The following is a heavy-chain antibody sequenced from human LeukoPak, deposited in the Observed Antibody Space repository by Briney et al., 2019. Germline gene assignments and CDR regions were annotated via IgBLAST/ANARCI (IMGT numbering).Heavy chain of an antibody. V-gene: IGHV1-2*06. Sequence: ASVKVSCKASGYTFTCYYMHWVRQAPGQGLEWMGRINPNSGGTNYAQKFQGRVTMTRDTSISTAYMELSRLRSDDTAVYYCATIFGVVMSFFGYWGQGTLVTVSS. CDR1: GYTFTCYY. J-gene: IGHJ4*02. D-gene: IGHD3-3*01. CDR2: INPNSGGT. CDR3: ATIFGVVMSFFGY.